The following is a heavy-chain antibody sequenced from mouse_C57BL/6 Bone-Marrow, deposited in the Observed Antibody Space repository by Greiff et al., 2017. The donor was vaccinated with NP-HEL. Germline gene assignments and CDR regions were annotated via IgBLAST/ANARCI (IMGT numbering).Heavy chain of an antibody. J-gene: IGHJ1*03. CDR1: GFTFSDYY. CDR3: ARHGDYDGSWYFDV. D-gene: IGHD1-1*01. V-gene: IGHV5-12*01. CDR2: ISNGGGST. Sequence: EVKLVESGGGLVQPGGSLKLSCAASGFTFSDYYMYWVRQTPEKRLEWVAYISNGGGSTYYPDTVKGRFTISRDTAKNTPYLQMSRLKSEDTAMYYCARHGDYDGSWYFDVWGTGTTVTVSS.